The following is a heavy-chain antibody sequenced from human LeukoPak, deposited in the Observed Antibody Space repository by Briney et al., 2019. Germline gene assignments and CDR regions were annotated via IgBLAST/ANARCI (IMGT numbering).Heavy chain of an antibody. J-gene: IGHJ6*03. CDR2: VTHRGST. Sequence: SETLALTCAVYGGSFSGYYWSWIRQPPGKGLEWIGQVTHRGSTNYSPSLKSRLTVSVDSTKNQVFMNLTSVTAADTAVYYCARASTDYMDVWLKGTTVTVPS. CDR3: ARASTDYMDV. CDR1: GGSFSGYY. V-gene: IGHV4-34*01. D-gene: IGHD4-17*01.